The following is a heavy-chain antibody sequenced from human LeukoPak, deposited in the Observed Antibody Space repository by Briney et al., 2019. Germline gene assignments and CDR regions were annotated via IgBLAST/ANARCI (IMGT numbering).Heavy chain of an antibody. CDR1: GFTFSSYE. V-gene: IGHV3-48*03. CDR3: TSEPYDYVWGSYRYRVDY. CDR2: ISSSGSTI. J-gene: IGHJ4*02. D-gene: IGHD3-16*02. Sequence: PGGSLRLSCAASGFTFSSYEMNWVRQAPGKGLEWVSYISSSGSTIYYADSVKGRFTISRDNAKNSLYLQMNSLKTEDTAVYYCTSEPYDYVWGSYRYRVDYWGQGTLVTVSS.